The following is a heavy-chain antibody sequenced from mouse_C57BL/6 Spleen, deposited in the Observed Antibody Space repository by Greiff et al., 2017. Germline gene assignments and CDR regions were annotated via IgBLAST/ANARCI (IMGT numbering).Heavy chain of an antibody. D-gene: IGHD2-4*01. CDR1: GFTFSDYY. J-gene: IGHJ4*01. V-gene: IGHV5-16*01. CDR3: ARGSYDYDNYYAMDY. Sequence: EVHLVESEGGLVQPGSSMKLSCTASGFTFSDYYMAWVRQVPEKGLEWVANINYDGSSTYYLDSLKSRFIISRDNAKNILYLQMSSLKSEDTATYYCARGSYDYDNYYAMDYWGQGTSVTVSS. CDR2: INYDGSST.